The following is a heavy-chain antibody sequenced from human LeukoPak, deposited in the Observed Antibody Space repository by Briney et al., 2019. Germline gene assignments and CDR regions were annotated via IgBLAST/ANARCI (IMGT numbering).Heavy chain of an antibody. CDR2: INHSGST. Sequence: SETLSLTCAVYGGSFSGYYWSWIRQPPGKGLEWIGEINHSGSTNYNPSLKSRVTISVDTSKNQLSLKLSSVTAADTAIYYCAKSFSETERATITAYWGQGTLVTVSS. CDR1: GGSFSGYY. D-gene: IGHD5-24*01. V-gene: IGHV4-34*01. J-gene: IGHJ4*02. CDR3: AKSFSETERATITAY.